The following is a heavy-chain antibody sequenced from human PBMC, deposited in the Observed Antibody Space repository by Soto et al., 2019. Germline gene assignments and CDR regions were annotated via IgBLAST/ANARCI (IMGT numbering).Heavy chain of an antibody. CDR1: GYTFTSYA. CDR3: ARNDFWSGYYPEYYYYYMDV. V-gene: IGHV1-3*01. CDR2: INAGNGNT. J-gene: IGHJ6*03. D-gene: IGHD3-3*01. Sequence: ASVKVSCKASGYTFTSYAMHWVRQAPGQRLEWMGWINAGNGNTKYSQKFQGRVTITRDTSASTAYKELSSLRSEDTAVYYCARNDFWSGYYPEYYYYYMDVWGKGTTVTVSS.